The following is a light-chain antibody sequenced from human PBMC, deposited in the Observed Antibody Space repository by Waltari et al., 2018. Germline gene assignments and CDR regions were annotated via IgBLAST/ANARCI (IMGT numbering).Light chain of an antibody. CDR1: QSVTSN. J-gene: IGKJ1*01. Sequence: EIVMTQSPATLSVSPGERATLSCRASQSVTSNLAWYQQKPGQAPRLLIYGASTRATGIPARISGSGSETAFTLTISSMQSVDFAVYYCQQYRNWPRTFGQGTKVEIK. CDR2: GAS. V-gene: IGKV3-15*01. CDR3: QQYRNWPRT.